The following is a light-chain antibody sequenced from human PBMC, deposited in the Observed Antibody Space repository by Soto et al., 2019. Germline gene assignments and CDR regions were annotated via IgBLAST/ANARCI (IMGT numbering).Light chain of an antibody. CDR1: SSDVGGYNY. J-gene: IGLJ1*01. CDR2: DVS. V-gene: IGLV2-14*01. CDR3: SSYTSSSTRV. Sequence: LAQPASVSGSPGQSITISCTGTSSDVGGYNYVSWYQQHPGKAPKLMIYDVSNRPSGVSNRFSGSKSGNTASLTISGLQAEDEADYYCSSYTSSSTRVFGTGTKVTVL.